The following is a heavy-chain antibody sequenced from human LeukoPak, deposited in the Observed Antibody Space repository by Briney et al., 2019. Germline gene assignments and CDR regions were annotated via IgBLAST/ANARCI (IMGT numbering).Heavy chain of an antibody. J-gene: IGHJ6*03. CDR3: ARTDADYDDYGRDYYYYMDV. CDR1: GGSITNYY. Sequence: SETLSLTCTLSGGSITNYYWSWIRQPPGKGLEWIGYIYYSGSTNYNPSLKSRVTISVDKSKNQFSLKLSSVTAADTAVYYCARTDADYDDYGRDYYYYMDVWGQGTTVTVSS. CDR2: IYYSGST. D-gene: IGHD4-17*01. V-gene: IGHV4-59*08.